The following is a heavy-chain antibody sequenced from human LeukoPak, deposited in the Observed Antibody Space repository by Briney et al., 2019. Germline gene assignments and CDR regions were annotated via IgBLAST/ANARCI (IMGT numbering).Heavy chain of an antibody. J-gene: IGHJ4*02. V-gene: IGHV4-59*01. Sequence: SETLSLTCTVSGGSISSYYWSWIRQPPGKGLEWIGYIYYIGSTNYNPSLKSRVTISVDTSKNQFSLKLSSVTAADTAVYYCARSYGDNLNFDYWGQGSLVTVSS. CDR2: IYYIGST. CDR1: GGSISSYY. D-gene: IGHD4-17*01. CDR3: ARSYGDNLNFDY.